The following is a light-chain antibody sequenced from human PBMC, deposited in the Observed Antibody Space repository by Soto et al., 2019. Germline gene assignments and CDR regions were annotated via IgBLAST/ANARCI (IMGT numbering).Light chain of an antibody. CDR3: QQYNSILT. J-gene: IGKJ4*01. CDR2: KAS. CDR1: QSISSW. V-gene: IGKV1-5*03. Sequence: DIQMTKNTSTLSASVGDRVTITCRASQSISSWLAWYQQKPGKAPKLLIYKASSLESGVPSRFSGSGSGTEFTLTISSLQPDDFATYYCQQYNSILTFGGGTKVDIK.